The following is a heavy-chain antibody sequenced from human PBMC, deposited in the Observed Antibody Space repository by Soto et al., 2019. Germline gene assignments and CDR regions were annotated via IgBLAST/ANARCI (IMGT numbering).Heavy chain of an antibody. CDR2: ISSSSSTI. V-gene: IGHV3-48*02. D-gene: IGHD3-9*01. J-gene: IGHJ6*02. CDR3: ARENYDILTGYPLGMDV. CDR1: GFTFSSYS. Sequence: EVQLVESGGGLVQPGGSLRLSCAASGFTFSSYSMNWVRQAPGKGLEWVSYISSSSSTIYYADSVKGRFTISRDNAKNSLYLQMNSLRDEDTAVYYCARENYDILTGYPLGMDVWGQGTTVTVSS.